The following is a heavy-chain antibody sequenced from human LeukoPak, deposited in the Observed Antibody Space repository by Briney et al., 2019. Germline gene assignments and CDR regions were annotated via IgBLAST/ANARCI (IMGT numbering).Heavy chain of an antibody. J-gene: IGHJ6*03. V-gene: IGHV4-39*06. CDR1: GGSISSGTYY. CDR3: ARDRKYYYHMDV. CDR2: IYHTGST. Sequence: PSETLFLTCTVSGGSISSGTYYWGWIRQSPGKGLEWIGSIYHTGSTYYNPSFKSRVTMSVDTSKNQFTLKLSSLTAADTAVYYCARDRKYYYHMDVWGKGTTVTVSS.